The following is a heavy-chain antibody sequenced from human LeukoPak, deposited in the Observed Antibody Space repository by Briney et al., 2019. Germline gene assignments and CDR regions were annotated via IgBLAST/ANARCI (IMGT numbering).Heavy chain of an antibody. J-gene: IGHJ4*02. D-gene: IGHD4-23*01. CDR1: GFTFSSYA. CDR2: ISGSGGDT. Sequence: PGGSLRLSCAASGFTFSSYAMSWVRQAPGKGLEWVSAISGSGGDTYYADSVKGRFTISRDNSKNTLYLQMNSLRAEDTAVYYCAKDVHVYGVKSHFDYWGQGTLVTVSS. CDR3: AKDVHVYGVKSHFDY. V-gene: IGHV3-23*01.